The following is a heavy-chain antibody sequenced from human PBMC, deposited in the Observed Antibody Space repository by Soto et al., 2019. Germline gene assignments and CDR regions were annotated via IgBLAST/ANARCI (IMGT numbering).Heavy chain of an antibody. D-gene: IGHD3-10*01. J-gene: IGHJ4*02. CDR2: ISYDGSNK. Sequence: QVQLVESGGGVVQPGRSLRLSCAASGFTFSSYGMHWVRQAPGKGLEWVEVISYDGSNKYYADSVKGRFTISRDNSKNPLYLQMNSLRAEDTAVYYCAKELGGIYYFDYWGQGTLVTVSS. CDR3: AKELGGIYYFDY. CDR1: GFTFSSYG. V-gene: IGHV3-30*18.